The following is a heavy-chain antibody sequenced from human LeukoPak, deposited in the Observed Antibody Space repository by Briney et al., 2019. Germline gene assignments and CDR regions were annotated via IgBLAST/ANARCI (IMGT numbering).Heavy chain of an antibody. CDR3: ARENGDYDY. D-gene: IGHD4-17*01. CDR1: GCSISSGSYY. J-gene: IGHJ4*02. CDR2: IYTSGST. V-gene: IGHV4-61*02. Sequence: SQTLSLTYTVSGCSISSGSYYWSWIRQPVGKGLEWIGRIYTSGSTYYNPSLKSRVTISVDTSKNQFSLKLSSVTAADTAVYYCARENGDYDYWGQGTLVTVPS.